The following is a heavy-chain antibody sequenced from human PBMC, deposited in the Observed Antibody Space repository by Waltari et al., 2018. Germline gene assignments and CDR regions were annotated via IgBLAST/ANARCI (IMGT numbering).Heavy chain of an antibody. CDR3: ATSNSGGRRGFDY. CDR1: GYALSELS. V-gene: IGHV1-24*01. CDR2: FKPEDGEI. D-gene: IGHD2-15*01. Sequence: QVQLEQSGAEVKKPGASMKVSCKVSGYALSELSMHWVRQAPGEALEWMGGFKPEDGEIIYAQKFRGRVTMTEDTSTETVYMDLSSLRSEDTAVYYCATSNSGGRRGFDYWGQGTLVTVSS. J-gene: IGHJ4*02.